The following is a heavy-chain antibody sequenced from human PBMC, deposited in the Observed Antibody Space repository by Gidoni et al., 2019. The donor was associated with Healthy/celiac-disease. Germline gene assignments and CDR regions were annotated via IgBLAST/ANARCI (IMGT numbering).Heavy chain of an antibody. CDR2: IIPILGIA. Sequence: QVKLVQSGAAVKKPGSSLKVSCKAPGGTFSSYAISWVRQAPGQGLEWMGRIIPILGIANYAQKFQGRVTITADKSTSTAYMELSSLRSEDTAVYYCARDKGDGVFDYWGQGTLVTVSS. CDR3: ARDKGDGVFDY. CDR1: GGTFSSYA. J-gene: IGHJ4*02. D-gene: IGHD3-16*01. V-gene: IGHV1-69*04.